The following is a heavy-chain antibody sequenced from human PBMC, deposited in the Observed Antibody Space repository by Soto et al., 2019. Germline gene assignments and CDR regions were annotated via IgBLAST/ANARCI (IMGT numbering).Heavy chain of an antibody. D-gene: IGHD2-21*01. J-gene: IGHJ2*01. CDR2: INAGNGNT. V-gene: IGHV1-3*01. CDR3: ARVPGYSIGDL. Sequence: QVQLVQSGAEVKKPGASVKVSCKASGYTFNSYAMHWVRQAPGQRLEWMGWINAGNGNTKYSQKFQGRVTITRDTSASTAYMELSSLRSEDTAVYYCARVPGYSIGDLWGRGTLVTVSS. CDR1: GYTFNSYA.